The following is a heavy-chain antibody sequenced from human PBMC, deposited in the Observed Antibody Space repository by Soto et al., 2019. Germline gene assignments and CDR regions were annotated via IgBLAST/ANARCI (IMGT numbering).Heavy chain of an antibody. V-gene: IGHV3-23*01. CDR1: GFTFSRYD. Sequence: EGQLLESGGGLVRPGGSLTLSCAGSGFTFSRYDMTWVRQAPGKGLESVSSITVTDGRRKYADSVKGRLTIPTDTHQDIVYLQMDSRRAGEPPLYYCATESMYVVVVGSTFDHYYGMDGWGQGTTVIVS. J-gene: IGHJ6*02. CDR2: ITVTDGRR. CDR3: ATESMYVVVVGSTFDHYYGMDG. D-gene: IGHD2-15*01.